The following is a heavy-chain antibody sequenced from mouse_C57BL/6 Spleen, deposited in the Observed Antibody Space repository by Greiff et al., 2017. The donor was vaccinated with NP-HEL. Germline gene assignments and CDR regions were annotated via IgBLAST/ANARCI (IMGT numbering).Heavy chain of an antibody. Sequence: QVQLQQSGAELARPGASVKLSCKASGYTFTSYGISWVKQRTGQGLEWIGEIYPRSGNTYYNEKFKGKATLTADKSSSTAYMELRSLTSEDSAVYFCARYVITTVVATYYYAMDYWGQGTSVTVSS. CDR2: IYPRSGNT. CDR3: ARYVITTVVATYYYAMDY. V-gene: IGHV1-81*01. CDR1: GYTFTSYG. J-gene: IGHJ4*01. D-gene: IGHD1-1*01.